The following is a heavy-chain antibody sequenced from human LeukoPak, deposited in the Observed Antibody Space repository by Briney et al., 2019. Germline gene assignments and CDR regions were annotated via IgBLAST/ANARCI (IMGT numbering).Heavy chain of an antibody. CDR2: TYYRSKWYK. D-gene: IGHD4-11*01. J-gene: IGHJ4*02. V-gene: IGHV6-1*01. CDR1: GDSVSSNSTA. Sequence: SQTLSLTCAISGDSVSSNSTAWNWIRQSPSRGLEWLGRTYYRSKWYKDYAVSVKSRITINPDTSKNQFSLQLNSVTPEDTAVYYCARESLKTGTVTTLLYYFDYWGQGTLVTVSS. CDR3: ARESLKTGTVTTLLYYFDY.